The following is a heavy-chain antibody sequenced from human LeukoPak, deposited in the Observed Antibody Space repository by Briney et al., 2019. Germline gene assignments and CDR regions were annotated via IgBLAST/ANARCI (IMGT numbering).Heavy chain of an antibody. CDR3: ARVFTVTNPLLDY. CDR2: INPNSGGT. D-gene: IGHD4-17*01. Sequence: GASVKVSCKASGYTFTGYYMHWVRQAPGQGLEWMGWINPNSGGTNYAQKFQGRVTMTRDTSISTAYMELSRLRSDDTAVYYCARVFTVTNPLLDYWGQGTLVTVSS. V-gene: IGHV1-2*02. CDR1: GYTFTGYY. J-gene: IGHJ4*02.